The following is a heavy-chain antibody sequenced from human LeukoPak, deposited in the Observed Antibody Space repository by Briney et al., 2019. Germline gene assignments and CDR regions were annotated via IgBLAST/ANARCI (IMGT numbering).Heavy chain of an antibody. V-gene: IGHV3-9*01. D-gene: IGHD3-9*01. J-gene: IGHJ6*02. Sequence: PGRSLRLSCAASGFTFDDYAMHWVRQAPGKGLEWVSGISWNSGSIGYADSVKGRFTISRDNAKNSLYLQMNSLRAEDTALYYCAKDMGLRYFDWLHGMDVWGQGTTVTVSS. CDR1: GFTFDDYA. CDR3: AKDMGLRYFDWLHGMDV. CDR2: ISWNSGSI.